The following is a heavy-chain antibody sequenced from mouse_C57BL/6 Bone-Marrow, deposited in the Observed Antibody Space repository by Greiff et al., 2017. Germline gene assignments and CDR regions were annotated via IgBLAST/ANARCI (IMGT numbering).Heavy chain of an antibody. V-gene: IGHV1-82*01. CDR3: ARKDGSSLSYWYFDV. J-gene: IGHJ1*03. CDR1: GYAFSSSW. Sequence: VQLQQSGPELVKPGASVKISCKASGYAFSSSWMNWVKQRPGKGLEWIGRIYPGDGDTNYNGKFKGKATLTADKSSSTAYMQLSSLTSEDSAVYFCARKDGSSLSYWYFDVWGTGTTVTVSS. CDR2: IYPGDGDT. D-gene: IGHD1-1*01.